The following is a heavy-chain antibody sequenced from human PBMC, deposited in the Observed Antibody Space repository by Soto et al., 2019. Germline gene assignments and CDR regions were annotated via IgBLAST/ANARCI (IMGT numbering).Heavy chain of an antibody. D-gene: IGHD2-15*01. V-gene: IGHV3-74*01. Sequence: GGSLRLSCAASGVTFSNAWMSWVRQAPGKGLVWVSRINSDGSSTSYADSVKGRFTISRDNAENTLYLQMNSLRAEDTAVYYSVRTSLVVAAATREDYWGQGTLVTVSS. CDR3: VRTSLVVAAATREDY. CDR1: GVTFSNAW. J-gene: IGHJ4*02. CDR2: INSDGSST.